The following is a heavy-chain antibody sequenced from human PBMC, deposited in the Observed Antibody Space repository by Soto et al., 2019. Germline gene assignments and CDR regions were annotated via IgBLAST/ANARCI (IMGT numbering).Heavy chain of an antibody. J-gene: IGHJ6*02. V-gene: IGHV1-3*01. D-gene: IGHD6-13*01. CDR3: AREGGEVSSWYPSNYYYGMDV. CDR1: GYTFTSYA. CDR2: INAGNGNT. Sequence: ASVKVSCKASGYTFTSYAMHWVRQAPGQRLEWMGWINAGNGNTKYSQKFQGRVTITRDTSASTAYMELSSLRSEDTAVYYCAREGGEVSSWYPSNYYYGMDVWGQGTTVTVSS.